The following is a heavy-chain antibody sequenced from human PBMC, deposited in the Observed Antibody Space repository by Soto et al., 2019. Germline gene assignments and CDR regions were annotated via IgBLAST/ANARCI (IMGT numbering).Heavy chain of an antibody. J-gene: IGHJ4*02. CDR2: ISYDGSDK. Sequence: SLRLSCAASGFTFSSYAMHWVRQAPGKGLGWVALISYDGSDKDYADSVKGRFTISRDNSRNTLFLQMNSLRAEDTAVYYCARDYYKYYDSSGYYRSPAYWGQGTLVTVSS. V-gene: IGHV3-30-3*01. D-gene: IGHD3-22*01. CDR3: ARDYYKYYDSSGYYRSPAY. CDR1: GFTFSSYA.